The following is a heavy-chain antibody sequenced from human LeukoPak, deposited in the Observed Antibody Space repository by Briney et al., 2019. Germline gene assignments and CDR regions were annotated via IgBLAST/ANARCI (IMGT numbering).Heavy chain of an antibody. CDR2: ISGSGSTT. J-gene: IGHJ4*02. D-gene: IGHD3-22*01. Sequence: GGSLRLSCAASEFTFSGYAMSWVRQAPGKGLEWVSTISGSGSTTWYADSVKGRFTISRDNSKNTLYLQMNSLRAEDTAVYYCATTLHSGYYDLYWGQGTLVTVSS. CDR3: ATTLHSGYYDLY. V-gene: IGHV3-23*01. CDR1: EFTFSGYA.